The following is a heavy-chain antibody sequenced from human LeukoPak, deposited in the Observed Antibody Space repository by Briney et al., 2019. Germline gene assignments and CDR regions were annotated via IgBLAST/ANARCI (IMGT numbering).Heavy chain of an antibody. CDR1: GYTFTGYH. CDR3: ARGRLYSSSVDY. D-gene: IGHD6-6*01. Sequence: ASVKVSCKASGYTFTGYHMHWVRQAPGQGLEWMGRINPNSGDTNYAQKFQGRVTMTRDTSASTACMELSSLRSEDTAVYYCARGRLYSSSVDYWGQGTLVTVSS. CDR2: INPNSGDT. V-gene: IGHV1-2*06. J-gene: IGHJ4*02.